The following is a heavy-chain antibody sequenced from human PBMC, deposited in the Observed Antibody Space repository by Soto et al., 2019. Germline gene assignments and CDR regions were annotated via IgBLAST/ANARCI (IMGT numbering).Heavy chain of an antibody. Sequence: QITLKESGPMLVKPTQALTLTCTCSGFSLTTSGVGVGWIRQPPGKALEWLALVYWDDDKRYSPSLTNRLTLSRDTSKSQVVLTLCNVDPTETGTYFCAHRGGFGYPVSWGQGIMVTVSS. V-gene: IGHV2-5*02. J-gene: IGHJ5*02. D-gene: IGHD5-18*01. CDR3: AHRGGFGYPVS. CDR2: VYWDDDK. CDR1: GFSLTTSGVG.